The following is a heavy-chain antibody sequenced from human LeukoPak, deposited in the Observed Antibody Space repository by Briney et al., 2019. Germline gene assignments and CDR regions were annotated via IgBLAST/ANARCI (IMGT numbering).Heavy chain of an antibody. CDR3: ARDPQIVVVHLEQLNWFDP. CDR1: GYTFTGYY. J-gene: IGHJ5*02. D-gene: IGHD2-2*01. V-gene: IGHV1-2*02. CDR2: INPNSGGT. Sequence: GASVKVSCKASGYTFTGYYMHWVRQAPGQELEWMGWINPNSGGTNYAQKFQGRVTMTRDTSISTAYMELSRLRSDDTAVYYCARDPQIVVVHLEQLNWFDPWGQGTLVTVSS.